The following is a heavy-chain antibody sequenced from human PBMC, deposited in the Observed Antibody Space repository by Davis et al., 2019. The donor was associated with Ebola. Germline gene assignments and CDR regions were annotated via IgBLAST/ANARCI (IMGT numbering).Heavy chain of an antibody. Sequence: PSETLSLTCTVSGGAISSYYWNWIRQAPGKGLEWIGCVNYSGTTDYNPSLKSRVTISRDTAKNHFSLKLTSVTAADTAIYYCARLYEALDYWGQGILVTVSS. V-gene: IGHV4-59*01. CDR1: GGAISSYY. J-gene: IGHJ4*02. CDR2: VNYSGTT. D-gene: IGHD3-3*01. CDR3: ARLYEALDY.